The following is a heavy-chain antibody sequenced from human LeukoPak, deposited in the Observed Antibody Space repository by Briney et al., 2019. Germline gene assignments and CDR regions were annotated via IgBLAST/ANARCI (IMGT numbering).Heavy chain of an antibody. D-gene: IGHD3-3*01. CDR1: GYTFTSYD. J-gene: IGHJ4*02. Sequence: ASVKVSCKASGYTFTSYDINWVRQATGQGLEWMGWMNPNSGNTGYAQKFQGRVTMTRNTSISTAYMEPSSLRSEDTAVYYCARSSDFGVVILDYWGQGTLVTVSS. CDR3: ARSSDFGVVILDY. CDR2: MNPNSGNT. V-gene: IGHV1-8*01.